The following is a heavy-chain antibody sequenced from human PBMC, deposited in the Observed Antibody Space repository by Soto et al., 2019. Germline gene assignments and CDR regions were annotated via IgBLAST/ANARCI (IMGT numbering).Heavy chain of an antibody. CDR1: GGTFSSYA. CDR3: ARVRPDTPSYDSSGYYLYYFDY. Sequence: QVQLVQSGAEVKKPGSSVKVSCKASGGTFSSYAISWVRQAPGQGLEWMGGIIPIFGTANYAQKFQGRVTIPADESTSTAYMELSSLRSEDTAVYYCARVRPDTPSYDSSGYYLYYFDYWGQGTLVTVSS. J-gene: IGHJ4*02. D-gene: IGHD3-22*01. CDR2: IIPIFGTA. V-gene: IGHV1-69*12.